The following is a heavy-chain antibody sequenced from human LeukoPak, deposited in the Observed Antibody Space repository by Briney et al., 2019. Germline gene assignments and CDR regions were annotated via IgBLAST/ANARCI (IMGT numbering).Heavy chain of an antibody. CDR2: ISAYNGNT. Sequence: ASVKVSCKASGYTFTSYGISWVRQAPGQGLEWMGWISAYNGNTNYAQKLQGRVTMTTDTSTSTAYMELRSLRSDDTAVYYCARVGGSSSWYVGIGWFDPWGQGTLVTVSS. D-gene: IGHD6-13*01. CDR1: GYTFTSYG. V-gene: IGHV1-18*01. J-gene: IGHJ5*02. CDR3: ARVGGSSSWYVGIGWFDP.